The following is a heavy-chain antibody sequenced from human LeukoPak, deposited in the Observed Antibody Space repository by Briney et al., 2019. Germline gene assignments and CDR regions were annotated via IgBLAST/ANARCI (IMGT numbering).Heavy chain of an antibody. V-gene: IGHV4-39*07. CDR1: GGSITSSSFY. CDR2: IYYSGST. Sequence: SETLYLTCTVSGGSITSSSFYWGWVRQPPGKGLEWIGSIYYSGSTNYNPSLKSRVTISVDTSKNQFSLKLSSVTAADTAVYYCARDSPSPGIAAALVGRYYYYMDVWGKGTTVTVSS. CDR3: ARDSPSPGIAAALVGRYYYYMDV. D-gene: IGHD6-13*01. J-gene: IGHJ6*03.